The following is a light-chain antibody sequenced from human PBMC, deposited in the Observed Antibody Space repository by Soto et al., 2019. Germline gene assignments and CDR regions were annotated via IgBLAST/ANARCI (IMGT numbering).Light chain of an antibody. V-gene: IGLV2-14*01. Sequence: QSALTQPASVSGSPGQSITISCTGTSSDVGGYNYVSWYQLHPGKVPKLMIYDVSNRPSGVSNRFSGSKSGNTASLTISGLQAEDEADYYCSSYTSSRTGVFGTGTKVTVL. CDR2: DVS. CDR1: SSDVGGYNY. CDR3: SSYTSSRTGV. J-gene: IGLJ1*01.